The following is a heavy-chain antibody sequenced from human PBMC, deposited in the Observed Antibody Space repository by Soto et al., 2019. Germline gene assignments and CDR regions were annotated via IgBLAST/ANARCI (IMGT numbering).Heavy chain of an antibody. CDR1: GGSISSSSYY. Sequence: SETLSLTCTVSGGSISSSSYYWGWIRQPPGKGLEWIGSIYYSGSTYYNPSLKSRVTISVDTSKNQFSLKLSSVTAADTDVYYCARLGLLWFGELVNWFDPWGQGTLVTVSS. CDR3: ARLGLLWFGELVNWFDP. J-gene: IGHJ5*02. V-gene: IGHV4-39*01. CDR2: IYYSGST. D-gene: IGHD3-10*01.